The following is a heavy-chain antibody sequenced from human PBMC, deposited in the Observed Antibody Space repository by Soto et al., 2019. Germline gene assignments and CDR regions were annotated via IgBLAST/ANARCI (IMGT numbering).Heavy chain of an antibody. CDR1: GSSVSGRSHY. D-gene: IGHD4-17*01. Sequence: LETLSLTYSGSGSSVSGRSHYWNWIRQPPGKGLEWIGYIYFSGSTNYNPSLKSRVTMSIDTSKNQFSLKLSSVTAADTAVYFCTRDVDFGEEDVWGQGTTVT. J-gene: IGHJ6*02. CDR3: TRDVDFGEEDV. V-gene: IGHV4-61*01. CDR2: IYFSGST.